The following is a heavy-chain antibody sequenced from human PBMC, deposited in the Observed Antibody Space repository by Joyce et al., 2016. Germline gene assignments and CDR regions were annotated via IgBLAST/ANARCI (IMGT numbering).Heavy chain of an antibody. CDR3: ARGGTSSDHFFFYTLDI. CDR1: GGAFSNFT. D-gene: IGHD1-14*01. CDR2: IIPFFGAA. J-gene: IGHJ6*02. V-gene: IGHV1-69*12. Sequence: VLLVQSGATVKRPGSSLTVSCKSSGGAFSNFTVNWVRQAPGQRLEWMGGIIPFFGAAKYAEHFHGRVTLTADLSTRTAVMELNSLTSADTAVYYCARGGTSSDHFFFYTLDIWGPGTTVIVSS.